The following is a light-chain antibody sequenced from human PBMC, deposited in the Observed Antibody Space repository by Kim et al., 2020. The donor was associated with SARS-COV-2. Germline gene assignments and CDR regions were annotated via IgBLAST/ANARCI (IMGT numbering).Light chain of an antibody. V-gene: IGKV1-12*01. J-gene: IGKJ1*01. CDR3: QQAGSFPVT. CDR2: AAS. Sequence: DIQMIQSPSSVSASVGDRVTITCRASQNINRWLAWYQQKPGKAPKLLISAASNLQSDVPSRFSGSGSGTDFTLTISSLQPEDFATYYCQQAGSFPVTFGQGTKVDIK. CDR1: QNINRW.